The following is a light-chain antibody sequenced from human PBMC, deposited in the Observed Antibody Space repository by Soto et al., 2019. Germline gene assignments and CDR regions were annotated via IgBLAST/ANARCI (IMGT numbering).Light chain of an antibody. J-gene: IGKJ3*01. V-gene: IGKV3-20*01. CDR2: GAS. CDR1: QSVSRDY. CDR3: HHYDSSPFT. Sequence: EIGLTQSPGTLSLSPGERATLSCRASQSVSRDYLAWYQQKPGQAPRLLIYGASTRATGVPDRVSGSGSGTDFTLTISRLVPEDFAVYYCHHYDSSPFTFGPGTKVDI.